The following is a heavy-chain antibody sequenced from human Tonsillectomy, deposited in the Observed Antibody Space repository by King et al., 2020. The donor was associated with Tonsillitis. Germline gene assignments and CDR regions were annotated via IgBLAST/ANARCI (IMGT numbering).Heavy chain of an antibody. V-gene: IGHV3-23*04. Sequence: VQLVESGGGLVQPGGSLRLSCAASGFTFSSYAMSWVRQAPGKGLEWVSAVSGSGGSTYDADSVKGRFTISRDNSKNTLHLQMNSLRAEDTAVYYCAKDVAVAGVVLYFDYWGQGTLVTVSS. CDR2: VSGSGGST. CDR1: GFTFSSYA. J-gene: IGHJ4*02. CDR3: AKDVAVAGVVLYFDY. D-gene: IGHD6-19*01.